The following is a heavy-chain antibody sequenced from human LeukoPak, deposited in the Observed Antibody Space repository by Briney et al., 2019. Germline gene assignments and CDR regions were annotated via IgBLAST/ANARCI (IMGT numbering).Heavy chain of an antibody. J-gene: IGHJ4*02. D-gene: IGHD6-13*01. CDR2: IKQDGSEK. CDR3: ARGFRCWYAEGFDY. CDR1: GFSFSSYW. Sequence: QSGGSLRLSCAASGFSFSSYWMSWVRQAPGKGLEWVANIKQDGSEKYYVDSVKGRFTISRDNAKNSLYLQMNSLRAEDTAVYYCARGFRCWYAEGFDYWGQGTVVTVSS. V-gene: IGHV3-7*01.